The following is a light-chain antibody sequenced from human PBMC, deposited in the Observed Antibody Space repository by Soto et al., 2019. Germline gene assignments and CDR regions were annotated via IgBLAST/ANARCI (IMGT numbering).Light chain of an antibody. J-gene: IGKJ1*01. Sequence: IVLTQSPGTLSLSPGERATLSCRSSQNVHINLAWYQQKPGQAPTLLIYGVSARAPGVPARFSGAGSGTDFTLTISRLEPEDFAVYYCQQYGSSPQTFGQGTKVDIK. CDR2: GVS. CDR3: QQYGSSPQT. CDR1: QNVHIN. V-gene: IGKV3-20*01.